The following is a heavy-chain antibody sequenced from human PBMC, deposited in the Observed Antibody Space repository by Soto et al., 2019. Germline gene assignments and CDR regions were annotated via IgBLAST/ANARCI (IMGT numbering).Heavy chain of an antibody. Sequence: GASVKVSCKASGYTFTSYAMHWGRPAPRQKLDWMGWINAGNGNTKYSQKFQGRVTITRDTSASTAYMELSSLRSEDTAVYYCARDNDYDILTGYYLYGMDVWGQGTTVTVSS. V-gene: IGHV1-3*01. CDR2: INAGNGNT. CDR1: GYTFTSYA. J-gene: IGHJ6*02. CDR3: ARDNDYDILTGYYLYGMDV. D-gene: IGHD3-9*01.